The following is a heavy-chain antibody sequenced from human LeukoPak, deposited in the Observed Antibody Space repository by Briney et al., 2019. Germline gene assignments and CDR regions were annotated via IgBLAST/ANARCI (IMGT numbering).Heavy chain of an antibody. CDR2: IYYSGST. Sequence: SETLSLTCTVSGGSISSSNYYWDWIRQPPGKGLEWIGSIYYSGSTYYNPSLKSRVTISVDTSKNQFSLKLNSVTAADTAVYFCATFINYSADYWGQGTLVTVSS. CDR1: GGSISSSNYY. CDR3: ATFINYSADY. J-gene: IGHJ4*02. D-gene: IGHD5-24*01. V-gene: IGHV4-39*01.